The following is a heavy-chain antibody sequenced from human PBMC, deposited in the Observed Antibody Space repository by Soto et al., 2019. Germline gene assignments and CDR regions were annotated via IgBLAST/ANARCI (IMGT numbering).Heavy chain of an antibody. CDR1: GFTFRSYW. V-gene: IGHV3-74*01. J-gene: IGHJ5*02. Sequence: GGSLRLSCAASGFTFRSYWMHWVRQAPGKGLVWVSRINSDGSSTSYADSVKGRFTISRDNAKNTLYLQMNSLRAEDTAVYYCAREITAGVWFDPWGQGTLVTVSS. D-gene: IGHD3-10*01. CDR3: AREITAGVWFDP. CDR2: INSDGSST.